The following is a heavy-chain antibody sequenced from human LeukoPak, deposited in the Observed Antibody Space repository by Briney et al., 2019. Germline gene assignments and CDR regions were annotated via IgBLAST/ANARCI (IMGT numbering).Heavy chain of an antibody. J-gene: IGHJ6*03. V-gene: IGHV1-18*01. CDR1: GYTFTSYG. CDR3: ARDPGIAASYYYYYMDV. D-gene: IGHD6-13*01. Sequence: ASVKVSCKASGYTFTSYGISWVRQAPGQGLEWMGWISAYNGNTNYAQKLQGRVTMTRDMSTSTVYMELSSLRSEDTAVYYCARDPGIAASYYYYYMDVWGKGTTVTVSS. CDR2: ISAYNGNT.